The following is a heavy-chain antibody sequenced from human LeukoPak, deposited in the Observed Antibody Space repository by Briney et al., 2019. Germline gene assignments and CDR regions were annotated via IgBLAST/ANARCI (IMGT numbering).Heavy chain of an antibody. D-gene: IGHD6-13*01. Sequence: ASVKVSCTASGYTFTAYYMHWVRQAPGQGLEWMGWINPNSGGTNYAQKFQGWVTMTRDTSISTAYMELSRLRSDDTAVYYCARGSRYSSSWSIDYWGQGTLVTVSS. CDR3: ARGSRYSSSWSIDY. J-gene: IGHJ4*02. V-gene: IGHV1-2*04. CDR1: GYTFTAYY. CDR2: INPNSGGT.